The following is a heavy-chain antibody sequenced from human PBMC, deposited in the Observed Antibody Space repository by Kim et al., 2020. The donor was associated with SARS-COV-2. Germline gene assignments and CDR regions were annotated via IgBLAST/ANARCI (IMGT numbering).Heavy chain of an antibody. CDR3: ARVLTSGWSYFDY. CDR2: ISSSSSYI. J-gene: IGHJ4*02. Sequence: GGSLRLSCAASGFTFSSSSMNWVRQAPGKGLEWISPISSSSSYIYYADSVKGRFTISRDNARASLYLQMNSLRAEDTAVYYCARVLTSGWSYFDYWGQGTLVTVSS. V-gene: IGHV3-21*04. D-gene: IGHD6-19*01. CDR1: GFTFSSSS.